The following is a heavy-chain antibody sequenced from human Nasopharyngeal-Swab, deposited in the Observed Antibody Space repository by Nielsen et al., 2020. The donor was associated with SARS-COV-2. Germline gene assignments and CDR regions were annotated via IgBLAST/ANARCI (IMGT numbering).Heavy chain of an antibody. V-gene: IGHV1-2*06. J-gene: IGHJ4*02. D-gene: IGHD5-18*01. Sequence: ASVKVSCKASGYSFTDYFMEWVRLAPGQGLEWMGRINLNSGGTNYAKKFQGRVAMTRDASLSTGTMELSGLTSDDTAVYFCSRIPRVGGYSYGYDYWGQGTLVTVSS. CDR2: INLNSGGT. CDR3: SRIPRVGGYSYGYDY. CDR1: GYSFTDYF.